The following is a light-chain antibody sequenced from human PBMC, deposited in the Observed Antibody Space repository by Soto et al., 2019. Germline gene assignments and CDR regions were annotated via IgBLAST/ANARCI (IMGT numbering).Light chain of an antibody. CDR3: QQAYSFPIT. Sequence: DIQVTQSPSSVSASVGDRVTITCRASQDIAAYLAWYQHKPGRAPELLIHAASSLQSGVPSRFSGSGSGTDFTLTINSLQPEDFATYYCQQAYSFPITCGQGTRLEIK. CDR1: QDIAAY. J-gene: IGKJ5*01. V-gene: IGKV1D-12*01. CDR2: AAS.